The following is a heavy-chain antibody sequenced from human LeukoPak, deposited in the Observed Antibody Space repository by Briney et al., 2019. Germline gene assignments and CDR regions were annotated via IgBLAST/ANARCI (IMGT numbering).Heavy chain of an antibody. CDR2: ISYDGSNK. CDR3: AKAGDYGSGNSYYFDY. V-gene: IGHV3-30*18. D-gene: IGHD3-10*01. Sequence: PGRSLRLSCAASGFTFSSYGMHWVRQAPGKGLEWVAVISYDGSNKYYADSVKGRFTISRDNSKNTLYLQMNSLRAEDTAVYYCAKAGDYGSGNSYYFDYWGQGTLVTVSS. J-gene: IGHJ4*02. CDR1: GFTFSSYG.